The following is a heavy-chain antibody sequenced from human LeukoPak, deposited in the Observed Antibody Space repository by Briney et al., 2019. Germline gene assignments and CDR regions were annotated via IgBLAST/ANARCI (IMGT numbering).Heavy chain of an antibody. J-gene: IGHJ4*02. D-gene: IGHD4-17*01. Sequence: SETLSLTCTVSGGFITSYSWSWIRQPPGKGLEWIGYIYYTGSTNYNPSLKSRVTISVDTSKNQFSLKLSSVTAADTAVYYCARRGYGGYADYWGQGSLVTVSS. V-gene: IGHV4-59*01. CDR2: IYYTGST. CDR3: ARRGYGGYADY. CDR1: GGFITSYS.